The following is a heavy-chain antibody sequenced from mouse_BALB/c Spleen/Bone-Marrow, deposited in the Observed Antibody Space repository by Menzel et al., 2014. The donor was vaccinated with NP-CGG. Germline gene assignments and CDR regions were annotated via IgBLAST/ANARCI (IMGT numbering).Heavy chain of an antibody. CDR3: ARWEYDAMDH. D-gene: IGHD4-1*01. CDR2: IDPANGNT. CDR1: GFNIKDTY. Sequence: VQMKESGAELVKPGASVKLSCTASGFNIKDTYMHWVKQRPEQGLEWIGRIDPANGNTKYDPKFQCKATITADPSSNTAYLQLSSLTSEDTAVYYCARWEYDAMDHWCPGPSVP. V-gene: IGHV14-3*02. J-gene: IGHJ4*01.